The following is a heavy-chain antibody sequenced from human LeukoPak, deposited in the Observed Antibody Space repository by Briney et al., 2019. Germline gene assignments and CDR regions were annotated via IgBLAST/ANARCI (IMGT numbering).Heavy chain of an antibody. CDR1: GFTFSNAW. D-gene: IGHD5-24*01. J-gene: IGHJ3*02. CDR2: IKSKTDGGTT. Sequence: GGSLRLSCAASGFTFSNAWMSWVRQAPGKGLEWVGRIKSKTDGGTTDYAAPVKGRFTISRDDSKNTLYLQMNSLKTEDTAVYYCARDGYNLDAFDIWGQGTMVTVSS. CDR3: ARDGYNLDAFDI. V-gene: IGHV3-15*01.